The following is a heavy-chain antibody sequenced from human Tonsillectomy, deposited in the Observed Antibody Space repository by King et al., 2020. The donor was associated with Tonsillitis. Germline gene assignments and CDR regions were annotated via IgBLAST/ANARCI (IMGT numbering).Heavy chain of an antibody. CDR2: INAGGSDT. CDR1: GFTFSSYN. D-gene: IGHD3-16*01. Sequence: VQLVESGGGLVKPGGSLRLACRAFGFTFSSYNIHWVRQAPGKGLEWLAYINAGGSDTYYVDSVKGRFSISRDNAKSSLYLQMSSLRAEDSAVYYCARPLRPHYGSVWGGPRTPNFGYGMDVWGRGITVAVSS. J-gene: IGHJ6*02. V-gene: IGHV3-21*06. CDR3: ARPLRPHYGSVWGGPRTPNFGYGMDV.